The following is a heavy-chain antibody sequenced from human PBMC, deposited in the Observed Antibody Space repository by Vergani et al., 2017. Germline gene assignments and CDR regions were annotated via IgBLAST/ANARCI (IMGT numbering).Heavy chain of an antibody. J-gene: IGHJ4*02. D-gene: IGHD6-19*01. Sequence: EVQLVESGGGLVKPGGSLRLSCAASGFTFSNAWMSWVRQAPGKGLEWVGRIKSKTDGGTTDYAAPVKGRFTISRGDSKSLAYLQMNSLKTEDTAVYYCTRQGGGRGCDYSSGCQGYWGQGTLVTVAS. CDR3: TRQGGGRGCDYSSGCQGY. CDR1: GFTFSNAW. CDR2: IKSKTDGGTT. V-gene: IGHV3-15*01.